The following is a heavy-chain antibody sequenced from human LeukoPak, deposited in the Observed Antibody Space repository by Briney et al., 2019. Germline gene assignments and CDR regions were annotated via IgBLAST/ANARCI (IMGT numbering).Heavy chain of an antibody. V-gene: IGHV1-46*01. J-gene: IGHJ4*02. CDR2: INPDGGST. CDR1: GYTFTSYY. CDR3: ARAPRNSSTMLDF. Sequence: GASVKVSCKASGYTFTSYYMHWVRQAPGQGLEWMGLINPDGGSTAYAHRFQGRVIMTRDTSTSTAYMDLSSLRSEDTAVYHCARAPRNSSTMLDFWGQGTLVTISS. D-gene: IGHD6-13*01.